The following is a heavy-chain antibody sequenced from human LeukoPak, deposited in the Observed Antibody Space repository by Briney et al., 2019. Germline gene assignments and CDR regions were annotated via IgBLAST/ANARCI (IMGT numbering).Heavy chain of an antibody. D-gene: IGHD6-19*01. V-gene: IGHV3-48*03. CDR3: ARDPGSGLDY. J-gene: IGHJ4*02. CDR2: ISSSGSTI. CDR1: GFPFSSYE. Sequence: GSLRLSCAASGFPFSSYEMNWVRQAPGKGLEWVSYISSSGSTIYYADSVKGRFTISRDNAKNSLYLQMNSLRAEDTAVYYWARDPGSGLDYWGQGTLVTVSS.